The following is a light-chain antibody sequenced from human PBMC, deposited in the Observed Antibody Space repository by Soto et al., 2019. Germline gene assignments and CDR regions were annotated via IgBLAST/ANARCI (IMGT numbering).Light chain of an antibody. CDR3: SSYTGSSTS. CDR1: SSDVGRYNY. J-gene: IGLJ3*02. Sequence: QLVLTQPASVSGSPGQSITISCTGTSSDVGRYNYVSWYQQHPGKAPKLIIYDVTYRPSGVSDRFSGSKSGSTASLTISGLQAEDEADYYCSSYTGSSTSFGGGTKVTVL. CDR2: DVT. V-gene: IGLV2-14*01.